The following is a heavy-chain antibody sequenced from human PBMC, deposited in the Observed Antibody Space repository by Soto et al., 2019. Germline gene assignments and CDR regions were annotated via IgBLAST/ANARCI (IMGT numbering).Heavy chain of an antibody. J-gene: IGHJ6*03. CDR1: GFPFSSYA. CDR3: AKDSGNTRYYYMDV. Sequence: GGSLRLSCAASGFPFSSYAMSWVRQAPGKGLEWVSGISGSGSGGSTKYADSVKGRFTISRDNSKNTLSLEMNSLRAEDTALYYCAKDSGNTRYYYMDVWGKGTTVTVSS. CDR2: ISGSGSGGST. V-gene: IGHV3-23*01.